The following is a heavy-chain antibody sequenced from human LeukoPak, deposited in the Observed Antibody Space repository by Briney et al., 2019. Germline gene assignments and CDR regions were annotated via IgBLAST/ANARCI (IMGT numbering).Heavy chain of an antibody. V-gene: IGHV4-61*02. J-gene: IGHJ4*02. CDR3: ARVKVRGSGYYYYYFDY. CDR2: IYTSGST. Sequence: PSETLSLTCTVSGGSISSGSYYWSWIRQPAGKGLEWIGRIYTSGSTNYNPSLKSRVTISVDTSKNQFSLKLSSVTAADTAVYYCARVKVRGSGYYYYYFDYWGQGTLVTVSS. D-gene: IGHD3-22*01. CDR1: GGSISSGSYY.